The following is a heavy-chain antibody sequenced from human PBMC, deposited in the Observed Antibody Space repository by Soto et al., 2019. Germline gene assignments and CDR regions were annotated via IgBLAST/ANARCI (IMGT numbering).Heavy chain of an antibody. CDR1: GFTFSDYA. Sequence: PGGSLRLSCAGSGFTFSDYAMSWVRQDPGKGLEWVSAISGSGGSTYYADSVKGRFTISRDNSKNTLYLQMNSLRAEDTAVYYCAKDLYGSGSYYHETPFDYWGQGTLVTVSS. CDR2: ISGSGGST. V-gene: IGHV3-23*01. J-gene: IGHJ4*02. D-gene: IGHD3-10*01. CDR3: AKDLYGSGSYYHETPFDY.